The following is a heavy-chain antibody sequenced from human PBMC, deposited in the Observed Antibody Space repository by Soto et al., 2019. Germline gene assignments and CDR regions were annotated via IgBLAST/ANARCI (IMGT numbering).Heavy chain of an antibody. J-gene: IGHJ4*02. D-gene: IGHD2-21*01. Sequence: PVKVSCKASGGTFRSYAISWVRQAPGQGLEWMGGIIPIFGTANYAQKFQGRVTITADESTSTAYMELSSLRSEDTAVYYCARMWRGGEGVYCGQGTLVTVSS. V-gene: IGHV1-69*13. CDR2: IIPIFGTA. CDR1: GGTFRSYA. CDR3: ARMWRGGEGVY.